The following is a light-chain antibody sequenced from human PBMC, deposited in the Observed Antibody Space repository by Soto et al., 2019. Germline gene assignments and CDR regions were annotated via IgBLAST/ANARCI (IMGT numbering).Light chain of an antibody. Sequence: QSALAQPASGSGSPGQSITIACTGSNGDIGSYNRVSWYQQHPGKAPKLIIYEVTDRPSGVSNRFSGSKSGNTASLTISGLQAEDEAEYYRSSYTNINTRACVFGTGTKVTVL. J-gene: IGLJ1*01. V-gene: IGLV2-14*01. CDR1: NGDIGSYNR. CDR2: EVT. CDR3: SSYTNINTRACV.